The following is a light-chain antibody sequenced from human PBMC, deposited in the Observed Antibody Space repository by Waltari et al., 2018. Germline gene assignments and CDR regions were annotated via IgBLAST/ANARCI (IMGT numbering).Light chain of an antibody. CDR2: DVG. V-gene: IGLV2-14*03. CDR3: CSFINSSIPGR. Sequence: QSALTQPASVSGSPGQAITISCTGTSHDIGGHSYVSWYQQHPGKAPKLMIFDVGHRPAGVFPRFPGSKPGIAASLTISGLQPEDEAHYYCCSFINSSIPGRFGGGTKVTVL. J-gene: IGLJ2*01. CDR1: SHDIGGHSY.